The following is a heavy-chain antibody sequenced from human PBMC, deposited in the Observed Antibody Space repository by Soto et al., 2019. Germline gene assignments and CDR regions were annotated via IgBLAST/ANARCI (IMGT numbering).Heavy chain of an antibody. CDR3: AREDIPYYYGMDV. Sequence: GGSLRLSCAASGFTFSSYAMHWVRQAPGKGLEWVAVISYDGSNKYYADSVKGRFTISRDNSKNTLYLQMNSLRAEDTAVYYCAREDIPYYYGMDVWGQGTTVTVS. V-gene: IGHV3-30-3*01. CDR2: ISYDGSNK. J-gene: IGHJ6*02. D-gene: IGHD2-15*01. CDR1: GFTFSSYA.